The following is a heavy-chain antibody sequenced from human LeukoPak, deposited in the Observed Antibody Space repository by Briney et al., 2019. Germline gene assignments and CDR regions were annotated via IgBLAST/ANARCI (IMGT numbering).Heavy chain of an antibody. CDR1: GGSISGYY. CDR3: AWGGDILTGLDVFDI. D-gene: IGHD3-9*01. Sequence: SETLSLTCTVSGGSISGYYWIWIRQPPGKRLEWIGYIYYTGSNNYNPSPKSRVTISVDTSKNQFSLKLNSVTAADTAVYYCAWGGDILTGLDVFDIWGRGTMVTVSS. CDR2: IYYTGSN. J-gene: IGHJ3*02. V-gene: IGHV4-59*01.